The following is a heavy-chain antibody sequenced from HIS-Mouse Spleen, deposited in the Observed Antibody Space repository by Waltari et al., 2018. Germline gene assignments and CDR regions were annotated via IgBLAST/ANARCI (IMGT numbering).Heavy chain of an antibody. Sequence: QVQLQESGPGLVKPSETLSLTCTVTGGSISSYHWRWFRQPPGKGLEWIGYSSYSGSTNYNPSLKSRVTISVDTSKNQFSLKLSSVTAADTAVYYCARVGSSSWFDYWGQGTLVTVSS. CDR2: SSYSGST. J-gene: IGHJ4*02. CDR3: ARVGSSSWFDY. V-gene: IGHV4-59*01. CDR1: GGSISSYH. D-gene: IGHD6-13*01.